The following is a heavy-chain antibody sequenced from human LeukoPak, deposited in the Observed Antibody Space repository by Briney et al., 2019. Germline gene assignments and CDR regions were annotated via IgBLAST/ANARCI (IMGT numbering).Heavy chain of an antibody. CDR1: GGSISSGGYF. V-gene: IGHV4-31*03. CDR3: ARDQQLRFLEWLGFDP. J-gene: IGHJ5*02. Sequence: NPSQTLSLTCTVSGGSISSGGYFWRWICQQPGKGLEWIGYIYYSGSTYYNPSLKSRVTISVDTSKNQFSLKLSSVTAADTAVYYCARDQQLRFLEWLGFDPWGQGTLVTVSS. D-gene: IGHD3-3*01. CDR2: IYYSGST.